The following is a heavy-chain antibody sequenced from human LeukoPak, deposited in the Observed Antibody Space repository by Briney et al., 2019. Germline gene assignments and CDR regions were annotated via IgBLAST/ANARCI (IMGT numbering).Heavy chain of an antibody. CDR2: IWYDGSNK. J-gene: IGHJ4*02. CDR3: ARSPQGRLRYFDWLLQPLDY. D-gene: IGHD3-9*01. V-gene: IGHV3-33*01. CDR1: GFTFSSYG. Sequence: PGGSLRLSCAASGFTFSSYGMHWVRQAPGKGLEWVAVIWYDGSNKYYADSVKGRFTISRDNSKNTLYLQMNSLSAEDTAVYYCARSPQGRLRYFDWLLQPLDYWGQGTLVTVSS.